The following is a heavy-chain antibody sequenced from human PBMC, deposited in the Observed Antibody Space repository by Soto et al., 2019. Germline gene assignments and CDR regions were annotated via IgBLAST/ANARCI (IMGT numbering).Heavy chain of an antibody. J-gene: IGHJ6*02. V-gene: IGHV4-30-2*06. CDR2: TYQSGSA. CDR1: GGSISSGGYS. Sequence: SETLSLTCTVSGGSISSGGYSWTWIWQSPGKGLEWIGYTYQSGSAYYNPSLKSRVTISVDRSKNQFSLNLTSVTAADTAVYYCARDYYGMDVWGQGTTVTV. CDR3: ARDYYGMDV.